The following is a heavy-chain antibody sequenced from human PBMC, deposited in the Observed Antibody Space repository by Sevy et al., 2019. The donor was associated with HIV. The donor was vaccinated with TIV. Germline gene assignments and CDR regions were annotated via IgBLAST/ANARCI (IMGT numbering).Heavy chain of an antibody. D-gene: IGHD3-22*01. Sequence: ASVKVSCKASGFTFTSSAVQWVRQARGQRLEWIGWIVAGSGNTNYAQKFQERVTITRDMSTSTAYMELSSLRSEDTAVYYCAADDPPSYDSSGYSWYYGMDVWSQGTTVTVSS. CDR3: AADDPPSYDSSGYSWYYGMDV. CDR1: GFTFTSSA. J-gene: IGHJ6*02. V-gene: IGHV1-58*01. CDR2: IVAGSGNT.